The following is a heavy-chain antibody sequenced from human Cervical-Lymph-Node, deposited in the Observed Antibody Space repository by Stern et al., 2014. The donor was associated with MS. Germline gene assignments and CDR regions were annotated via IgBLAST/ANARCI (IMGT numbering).Heavy chain of an antibody. D-gene: IGHD4-23*01. CDR3: ARGRGGNYRYYFDY. V-gene: IGHV3-21*01. J-gene: IGHJ4*02. CDR1: GFTFSSYS. Sequence: DVPLVESGGGLVKPGGSLRLSCAASGFTFSSYSMNWVRQAPGKGLEWVASISSGGSYIDYADSLKGRYTISRDNAKNSLYLQMNSLRAEDTAVYYCARGRGGNYRYYFDYWGQGTLVTVSS. CDR2: ISSGGSYI.